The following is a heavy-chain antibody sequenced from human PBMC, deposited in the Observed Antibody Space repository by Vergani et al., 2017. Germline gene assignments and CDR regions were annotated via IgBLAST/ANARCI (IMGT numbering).Heavy chain of an antibody. CDR3: ARDWRIFGVVTDYYYYGMDV. CDR2: ISAYNGNT. Sequence: QVQLVQSGAEVKKPGASVKVSCKASGYTFTSYGISWVRQAPGQGLEWMGWISAYNGNTNYAQKLQGRVTMTTDTSTSTAYMELSSLRSEDTAVYYCARDWRIFGVVTDYYYYGMDVWGQGTTVTVSS. J-gene: IGHJ6*02. CDR1: GYTFTSYG. V-gene: IGHV1-18*01. D-gene: IGHD3-3*01.